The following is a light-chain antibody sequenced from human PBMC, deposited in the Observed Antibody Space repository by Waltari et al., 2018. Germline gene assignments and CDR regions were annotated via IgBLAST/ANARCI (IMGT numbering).Light chain of an antibody. CDR3: QQRSNWPPFT. Sequence: EIVLTQSPATLSLSPGEGATLSCRASQSVGSYLAWYQQKPGQGPRLLIYDASNRATGIPVRFSGSGSGTDFTLTISSLEPEDFAVYYCQQRSNWPPFTSGPGTKVDMK. CDR2: DAS. V-gene: IGKV3-11*01. CDR1: QSVGSY. J-gene: IGKJ3*01.